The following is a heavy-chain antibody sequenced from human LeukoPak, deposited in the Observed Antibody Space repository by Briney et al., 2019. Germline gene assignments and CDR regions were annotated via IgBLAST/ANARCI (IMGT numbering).Heavy chain of an antibody. V-gene: IGHV1-2*02. CDR3: ARQQWGRNFDY. CDR1: GYTFTGYY. J-gene: IGHJ4*02. D-gene: IGHD6-19*01. Sequence: ASVKVSCKASGYTFTGYYMHWVRQAPGQGLEWMGWINPNSGGTNCAQKFQGRVTMTRDTSISTAYMELSRLRSDDTAVYYCARQQWGRNFDYWGQGTLVTVSS. CDR2: INPNSGGT.